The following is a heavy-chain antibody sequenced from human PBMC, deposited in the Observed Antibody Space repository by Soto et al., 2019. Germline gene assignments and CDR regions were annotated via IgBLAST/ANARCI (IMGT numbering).Heavy chain of an antibody. J-gene: IGHJ6*02. Sequence: GGSLRLSCAASGFTFSSYSMNWVRQAPGKGLEWVSSISSSSSYIYYADSVKGRFTISRDNAKNSLYLQMNSLRAEDTAVYYCARALLNYYGSGSYSNKQVPAYYYYGMDVWGQGTTVTVSS. CDR1: GFTFSSYS. CDR3: ARALLNYYGSGSYSNKQVPAYYYYGMDV. CDR2: ISSSSSYI. D-gene: IGHD3-10*01. V-gene: IGHV3-21*01.